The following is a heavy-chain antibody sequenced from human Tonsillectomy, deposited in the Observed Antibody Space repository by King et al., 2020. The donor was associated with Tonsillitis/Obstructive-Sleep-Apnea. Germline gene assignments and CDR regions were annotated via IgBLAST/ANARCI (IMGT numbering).Heavy chain of an antibody. J-gene: IGHJ6*03. CDR3: AREYYYDSSGYRPYYYYYMDV. Sequence: VQLVGSGGGLVQPGGSLRLSCAASGFTFSSYSMNWVRQAPGKGLEWVSYISSSSSTIYYADSVKGRFTISRDNAKNSLYLQMNSLRDEDTAVYYCAREYYYDSSGYRPYYYYYMDVWGKGTTVTVSS. V-gene: IGHV3-48*02. CDR1: GFTFSSYS. CDR2: ISSSSSTI. D-gene: IGHD3-22*01.